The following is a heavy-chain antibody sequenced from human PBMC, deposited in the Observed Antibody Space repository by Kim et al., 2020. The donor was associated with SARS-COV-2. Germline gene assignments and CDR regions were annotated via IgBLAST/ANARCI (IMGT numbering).Heavy chain of an antibody. D-gene: IGHD6-13*01. V-gene: IGHV3-11*04. Sequence: GDSGKGRVASSRDNAKNARYLQMNSLRAEDTAVYFCARGLYTSSWSDYWGQGTLVTVSS. J-gene: IGHJ4*02. CDR3: ARGLYTSSWSDY.